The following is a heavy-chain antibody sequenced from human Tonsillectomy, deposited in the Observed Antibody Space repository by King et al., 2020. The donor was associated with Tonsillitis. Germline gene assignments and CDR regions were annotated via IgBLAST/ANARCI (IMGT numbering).Heavy chain of an antibody. CDR1: GVSINSYY. CDR2: SYYTGNT. J-gene: IGHJ5*02. CDR3: AREYTTVSWFDP. V-gene: IGHV4-59*12. D-gene: IGHD2-2*02. Sequence: VQLQESGPGLVKPSETLSLTCNVSGVSINSYYWSWIRQPPGKGLEWIGNSYYTGNTNNNPSLKIRVTISVDTSKNQFSLKLTSVTAADTAVYYCAREYTTVSWFDPWGQGTLVTVSS.